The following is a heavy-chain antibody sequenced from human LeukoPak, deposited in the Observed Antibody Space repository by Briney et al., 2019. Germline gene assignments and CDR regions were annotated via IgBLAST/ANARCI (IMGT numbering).Heavy chain of an antibody. Sequence: GGSLRLSCAASGFPFSSYWMHWVRQAPGKGLVWVSCINSDGSSTNYADSVKGRFTISTDNAKNTVFLQMNSLRPEDTAVYYCARSRLVGAHDHWGQGTLVTVSS. CDR3: ARSRLVGAHDH. J-gene: IGHJ4*02. V-gene: IGHV3-74*01. D-gene: IGHD1-26*01. CDR1: GFPFSSYW. CDR2: INSDGSST.